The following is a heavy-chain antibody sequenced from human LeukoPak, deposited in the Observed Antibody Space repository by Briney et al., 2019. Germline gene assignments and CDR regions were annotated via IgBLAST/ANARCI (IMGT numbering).Heavy chain of an antibody. CDR3: ARVGTALDY. D-gene: IGHD2-8*02. CDR2: IYYSGST. V-gene: IGHV4-59*12. Sequence: KPSETLSLTCTVSGGSISSYYWSWIRQPPGKGLEWIGYIYYSGSTYYNPSLKSRVTISVDRSKNQFSLKLSSVTAADTAVYYCARVGTALDYWGQGTLVTVSS. CDR1: GGSISSYY. J-gene: IGHJ4*02.